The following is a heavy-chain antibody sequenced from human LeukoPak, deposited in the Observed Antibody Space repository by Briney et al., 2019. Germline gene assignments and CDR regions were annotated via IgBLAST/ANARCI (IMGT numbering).Heavy chain of an antibody. CDR1: GYSFTGYTFSDYW. CDR2: VFPGDSDT. CDR3: ATIVRHIAY. D-gene: IGHD1-26*01. V-gene: IGHV5-51*01. Sequence: PGESLKISCEGSGYSFTGYTFSDYWIGWVRQMPGRGLEWMGIVFPGDSDTRYRPSFQGQVTISADKSISTAYLQWSSLKASDTAMYYCATIVRHIAYWGQGTLVTVSS. J-gene: IGHJ4*02.